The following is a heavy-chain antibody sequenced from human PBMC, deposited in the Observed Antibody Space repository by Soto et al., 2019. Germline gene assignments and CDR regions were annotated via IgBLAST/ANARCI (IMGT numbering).Heavy chain of an antibody. J-gene: IGHJ5*02. CDR1: GGSISSYY. Sequence: SETLSLTCTVSGGSISSYYWSWIRQPPGKGLEWIGYIYYSGSTNCNPSLKSRVTISVDTSKNQFSLKLSSVTAADTAVYYCASHGELERRHVWFDLWGQGTLVTVSS. CDR2: IYYSGST. D-gene: IGHD1-1*01. V-gene: IGHV4-59*08. CDR3: ASHGELERRHVWFDL.